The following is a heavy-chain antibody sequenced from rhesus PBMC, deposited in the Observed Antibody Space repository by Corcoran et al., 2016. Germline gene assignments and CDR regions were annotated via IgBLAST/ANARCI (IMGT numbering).Heavy chain of an antibody. CDR1: GGSISDSYR. J-gene: IGHJ4*01. V-gene: IGHV4S10*01. CDR2: IYSSSTST. Sequence: QVQLQESGPGVVKPSETLSLTCAVSGGSISDSYRWSWIRQPPGKGLEWIGYIYSSSTSTNYNPSLKSRVTNSKDTSKNQFSLKLSSVTAADTAVYYCARIYSSGPDYWGQGVLVTVSS. CDR3: ARIYSSGPDY. D-gene: IGHD6-31*01.